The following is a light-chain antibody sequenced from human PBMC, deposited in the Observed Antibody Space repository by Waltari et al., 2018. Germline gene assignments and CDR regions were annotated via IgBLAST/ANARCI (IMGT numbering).Light chain of an antibody. CDR2: NVS. CDR3: WSFTGSYWM. J-gene: IGLJ3*02. V-gene: IGLV2-11*01. Sequence: QSALTQPRSVSASPGQSVTISCSGTSGDVGASHYVAWYQQHPGKAPKVMIFNVSKRPSGVPDRFSGSKSGNTASLGISGLQAEDEADYYCWSFTGSYWMFGGGTRLTVL. CDR1: SGDVGASHY.